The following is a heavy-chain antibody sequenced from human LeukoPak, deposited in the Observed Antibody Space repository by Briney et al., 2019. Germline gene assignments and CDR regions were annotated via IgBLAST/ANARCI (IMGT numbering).Heavy chain of an antibody. Sequence: PSGTLSLTCTVSGGSISSGGYYWSWIRQHPGKGLEWIGYIYYSGSTYYNPSLKSRVTISVDTSKNQFSLKLSSVTAADTAVYYCAGEACSGGSCDSGYWFDPWGQGTLVTVSS. D-gene: IGHD2-15*01. CDR3: AGEACSGGSCDSGYWFDP. V-gene: IGHV4-31*03. J-gene: IGHJ5*02. CDR1: GGSISSGGYY. CDR2: IYYSGST.